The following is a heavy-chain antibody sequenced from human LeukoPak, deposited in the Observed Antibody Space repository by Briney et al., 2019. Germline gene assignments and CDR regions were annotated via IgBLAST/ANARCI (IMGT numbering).Heavy chain of an antibody. Sequence: SETLSLTCTVSDGFLTNYYWSWIRQPPGKGLEWIGYIYHSGSTYYNPSLKSRVTISVDRSKNQFSLKLSSVTAADTAVYYCARVLLVVVPAASLDAFDIWGQGTMVTVSS. CDR3: ARVLLVVVPAASLDAFDI. CDR2: IYHSGST. CDR1: DGFLTNYY. V-gene: IGHV4-59*12. D-gene: IGHD2-2*01. J-gene: IGHJ3*02.